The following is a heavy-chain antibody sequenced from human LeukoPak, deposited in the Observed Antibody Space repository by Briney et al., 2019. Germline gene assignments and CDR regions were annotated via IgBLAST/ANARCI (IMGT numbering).Heavy chain of an antibody. CDR3: ARGGAVPANCFDP. V-gene: IGHV3-74*01. CDR2: INGDGSST. D-gene: IGHD2-2*01. Sequence: GGSLRLSCAASGFTFSGYWMHWVRQAPGKGLVWVSRINGDGSSTTYAGSVKGRFTISRDNARNTLYLQMNTLRAEDTAVYYCARGGAVPANCFDPWGQGTLVTVSS. CDR1: GFTFSGYW. J-gene: IGHJ5*02.